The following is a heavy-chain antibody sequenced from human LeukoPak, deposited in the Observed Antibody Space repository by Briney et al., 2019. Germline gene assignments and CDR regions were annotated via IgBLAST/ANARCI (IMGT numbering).Heavy chain of an antibody. D-gene: IGHD6-13*01. CDR1: GFTFSSYA. J-gene: IGHJ6*02. CDR3: ARDRGSSWYYYYGMDV. Sequence: GGSLRLSCSASGFTFSSYAMSWVRQAPGKGLEWVSAISGSGGSTYYADSVKGRFTISRDNSKNTLYLQMNSLRAEDTAVYYCARDRGSSWYYYYGMDVWGQGTTVTVSS. V-gene: IGHV3-23*01. CDR2: ISGSGGST.